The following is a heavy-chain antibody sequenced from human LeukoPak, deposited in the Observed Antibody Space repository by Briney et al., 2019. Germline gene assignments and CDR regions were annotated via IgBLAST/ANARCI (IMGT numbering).Heavy chain of an antibody. V-gene: IGHV3-23*01. Sequence: GGSLRLSCAASGVTVNANYMSWVRQAPGKGLEWVSAISGSGGSTYYADSVKGRFTISRDNSKNTLYLQMSSLRAEDTAVYYCAKDRTATMIVVVIDYWGQGTLVTVSS. CDR3: AKDRTATMIVVVIDY. J-gene: IGHJ4*02. CDR1: GVTVNANY. D-gene: IGHD3-22*01. CDR2: ISGSGGST.